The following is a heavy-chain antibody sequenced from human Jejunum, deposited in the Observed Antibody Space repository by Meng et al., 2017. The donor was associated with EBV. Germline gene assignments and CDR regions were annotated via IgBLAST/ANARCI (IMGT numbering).Heavy chain of an antibody. CDR2: IYHSGST. J-gene: IGHJ4*02. CDR3: ARYGSGYFPALWY. Sequence: QVQWQGWGPGRVKPSGTLSLPAAVSGDTIISSNWWSWVRQRPGKGLEWIGEIYHSGSTNYNPSLKSRVTISVDKSKNQFSLKLSSVTAADTAVYYCARYGSGYFPALWYWGQGTLVTVSS. CDR1: GDTIISSNW. V-gene: IGHV4-4*02. D-gene: IGHD3-3*01.